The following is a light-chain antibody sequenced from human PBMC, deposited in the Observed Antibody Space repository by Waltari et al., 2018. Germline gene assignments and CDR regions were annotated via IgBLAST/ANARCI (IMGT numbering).Light chain of an antibody. J-gene: IGLJ3*02. CDR1: SSDIGGYNY. Sequence: QAALTQPPSVSGSPGQSVTISCTGTSSDIGGYNYVSWYQQHPGKAPKLMIYDVSKRPSGVSNRFSGSKSGNTASLTISGLQAEDEADYYCCSYAGSSTWVFGGGTKLTVL. CDR2: DVS. CDR3: CSYAGSSTWV. V-gene: IGLV2-23*02.